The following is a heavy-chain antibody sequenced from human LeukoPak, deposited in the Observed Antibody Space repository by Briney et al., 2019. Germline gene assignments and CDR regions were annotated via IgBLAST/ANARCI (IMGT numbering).Heavy chain of an antibody. CDR3: ARGGYCSSTSRYNHAFDI. J-gene: IGHJ3*02. V-gene: IGHV3-23*01. CDR1: GFTFSSYA. Sequence: QPGGSLRLSCAASGFTFSSYAMSWVRQAPGKGLEWVSAISGSGGSTYYADSVKGRFTISRDNSKNTLYLQMNSLRAEDTAVYYCARGGYCSSTSRYNHAFDIWGQGTMVTVSS. CDR2: ISGSGGST. D-gene: IGHD2-2*02.